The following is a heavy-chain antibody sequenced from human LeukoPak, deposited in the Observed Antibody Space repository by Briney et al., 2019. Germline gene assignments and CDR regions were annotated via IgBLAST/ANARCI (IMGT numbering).Heavy chain of an antibody. V-gene: IGHV3-48*01. D-gene: IGHD3-9*01. CDR1: GFTFRTNN. CDR2: ISSSSSTI. CDR3: ARAIARLRYFDWLPLGAFDI. J-gene: IGHJ3*02. Sequence: PGGSLRLSCAASGFTFRTNNMNWVRQAPGKGLEWVSYISSSSSTIYYADSVKGRFTISRDNAKNSLYLQMNSLRAEDTAVYYCARAIARLRYFDWLPLGAFDIWGQGTMVTVSS.